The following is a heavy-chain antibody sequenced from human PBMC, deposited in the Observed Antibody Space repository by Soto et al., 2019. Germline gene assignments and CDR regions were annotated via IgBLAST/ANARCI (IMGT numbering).Heavy chain of an antibody. D-gene: IGHD3-22*01. CDR3: AHMYYYDGSGYYPTSDY. Sequence: SGPTLVNPTQTLTLTCTFSGFSLSSSGMSVGWFRQAPGKAPEWLSLVYWDDDKRYSPSLKSRLTISKDTSTNQVVLTMTNMDSVDTGTYYCAHMYYYDGSGYYPTSDYWGQGTLVTVSS. J-gene: IGHJ4*02. V-gene: IGHV2-5*02. CDR2: VYWDDDK. CDR1: GFSLSSSGMS.